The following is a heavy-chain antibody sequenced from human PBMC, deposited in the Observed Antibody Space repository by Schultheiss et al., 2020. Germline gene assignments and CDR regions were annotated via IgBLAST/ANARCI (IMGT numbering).Heavy chain of an antibody. CDR1: GGSISSGSYY. CDR3: ARDSSYYDSSGYYYTTDYYGMDV. J-gene: IGHJ6*02. Sequence: SETLSLTCTVSGGSISSGSYYWSWIRQPAGKGLEWIGRIYTSGSTNYNPSLKSRVTISVDTSKNQFSLKLSSVTAADTAVYYCARDSSYYDSSGYYYTTDYYGMDVWGQGTTVTVSS. CDR2: IYTSGST. V-gene: IGHV4-61*02. D-gene: IGHD3-22*01.